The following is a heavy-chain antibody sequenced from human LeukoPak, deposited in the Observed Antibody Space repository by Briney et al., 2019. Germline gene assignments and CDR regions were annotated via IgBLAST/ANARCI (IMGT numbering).Heavy chain of an antibody. V-gene: IGHV4-39*01. Sequence: SETLSLTWTVSGGSISSSSYYWGWIRQPPGKGLEWIGNIYYSGSTYYNPSLKSRVTISGDTSKNQFSLKLSSVTAADTAVYQCVGEYCSGGSCFFDSWGQGTLVTVSS. J-gene: IGHJ5*01. CDR2: IYYSGST. CDR3: VGEYCSGGSCFFDS. CDR1: GGSISSSSYY. D-gene: IGHD2-15*01.